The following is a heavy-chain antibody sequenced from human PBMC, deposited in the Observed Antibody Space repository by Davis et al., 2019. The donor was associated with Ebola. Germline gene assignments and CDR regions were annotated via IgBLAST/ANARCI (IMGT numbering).Heavy chain of an antibody. J-gene: IGHJ4*02. CDR3: ARAQFPTTSDH. Sequence: SETLSLTCTVSGGSISSSSYYWDWIRQPPGKGLEWIGCIYDSGSTNYSGSTNYNPSLKSRVTISVDTSKNQFSLKLSSVTAADTAVYYCARAQFPTTSDHWGQGTLVTVSS. V-gene: IGHV4-61*05. CDR2: IYDSGSTNYSGST. D-gene: IGHD1-1*01. CDR1: GGSISSSSYY.